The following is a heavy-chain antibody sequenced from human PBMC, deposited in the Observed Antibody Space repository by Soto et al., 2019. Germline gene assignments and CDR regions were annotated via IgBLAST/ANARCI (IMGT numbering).Heavy chain of an antibody. CDR3: ERGMGLLLFLEEFYYYYMSV. CDR2: ISAYNGNT. Sequence: ASVKVSCKASGYTFTSYGISWVRQAPGQGLEWMGWISAYNGNTNYAQKLQGRVTMTTDTSTSTAYMELRSLRSDDTAVYYCERGMGLLLFLEEFYYYYMSVLGKGTTVSGS. CDR1: GYTFTSYG. V-gene: IGHV1-18*01. J-gene: IGHJ6*03. D-gene: IGHD3-10*01.